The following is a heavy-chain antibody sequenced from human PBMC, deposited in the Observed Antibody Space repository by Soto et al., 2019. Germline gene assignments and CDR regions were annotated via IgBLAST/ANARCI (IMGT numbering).Heavy chain of an antibody. CDR3: AKGWEPSCNRGTSSDLEF. Sequence: GDGLEWISAIGGGGDITYYADSVKGRFTISRDNSKNTLYLQMNSLRAEDTAIYYCAKGWEPSCNRGTSSDLEFWGQGTL. CDR2: IGGGGDIT. D-gene: IGHD2-2*01. V-gene: IGHV3-23*01. J-gene: IGHJ4*02.